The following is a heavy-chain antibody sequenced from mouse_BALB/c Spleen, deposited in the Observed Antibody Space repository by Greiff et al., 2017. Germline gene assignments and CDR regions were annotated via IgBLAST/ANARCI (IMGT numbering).Heavy chain of an antibody. CDR2: ISYSGST. CDR1: GYSITSDYA. D-gene: IGHD2-3*01. V-gene: IGHV3-2*02. J-gene: IGHJ4*01. CDR3: ARRGWLLRNYYAMDY. Sequence: EVQLQQSGPGLVKPSQSLSLTCTVTGYSITSDYAWNWIRQFPGNKLEWMGYISYSGSTSYNPSLKSRISITRDTSKNQFFLQLNSVTTEDTATYYCARRGWLLRNYYAMDYWGQGTSVTVSS.